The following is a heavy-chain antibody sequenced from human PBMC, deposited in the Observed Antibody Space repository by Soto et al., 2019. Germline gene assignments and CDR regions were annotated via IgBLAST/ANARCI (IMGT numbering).Heavy chain of an antibody. V-gene: IGHV4-31*03. CDR1: GGSISSGGYY. CDR2: IYYSGST. D-gene: IGHD3-22*01. Sequence: PSETLSLTCTVSGGSISSGGYYWSWIRQHPGKGLEWIGYIYYSGSTYYNPSLKSRVTISGDTSKNQFSLRLYSVTAADTAVYYCARGDYDSSGYYYVDAFDIWGQGTMVTVSS. J-gene: IGHJ3*02. CDR3: ARGDYDSSGYYYVDAFDI.